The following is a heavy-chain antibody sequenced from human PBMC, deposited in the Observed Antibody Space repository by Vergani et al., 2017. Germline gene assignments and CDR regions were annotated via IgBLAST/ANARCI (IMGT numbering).Heavy chain of an antibody. J-gene: IGHJ4*02. V-gene: IGHV1-18*01. CDR1: GYTFTSYG. CDR2: ISAYNGNT. D-gene: IGHD6-13*01. Sequence: QVQLVQSGAEVKKPGASVKVSCKASGYTFTSYGISWVRQAPGQGLEWMGWISAYNGNTNYAQKLQGRVTMTTGTSTRTAYMELRSLGSDDTAVYYCARDEGMIAAAGNCDYWGQGTLVTVSS. CDR3: ARDEGMIAAAGNCDY.